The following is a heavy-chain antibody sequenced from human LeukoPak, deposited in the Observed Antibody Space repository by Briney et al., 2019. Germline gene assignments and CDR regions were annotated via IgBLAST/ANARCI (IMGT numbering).Heavy chain of an antibody. D-gene: IGHD2-2*01. CDR3: AKLTVVVPAAGSLDY. CDR1: GFTFSSYA. CDR2: ISGSGGST. J-gene: IGHJ4*02. Sequence: GGSLRLSCAASGFTFSSYAMSWVRQAPGKGLEWVSAISGSGGSTYYADSVKGRFTISRDNSKNTLYLQMNSQRAEDTAVYYCAKLTVVVPAAGSLDYWGQGTLVTVSS. V-gene: IGHV3-23*01.